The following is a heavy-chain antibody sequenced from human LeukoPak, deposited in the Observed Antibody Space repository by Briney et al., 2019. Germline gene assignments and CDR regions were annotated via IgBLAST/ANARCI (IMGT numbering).Heavy chain of an antibody. CDR2: IIAILGLT. V-gene: IGHV1-69*04. CDR1: GGTFSSYA. J-gene: IGHJ4*02. Sequence: GASVKVSCKASGGTFSSYAITWVRQAPGQGLEWMGRIIAILGLTHYAQKFQGRVTITADKSTSTAYMELSSLRSEDTAVYYCARAIVGASDHWGQGTLVTVSS. D-gene: IGHD1-26*01. CDR3: ARAIVGASDH.